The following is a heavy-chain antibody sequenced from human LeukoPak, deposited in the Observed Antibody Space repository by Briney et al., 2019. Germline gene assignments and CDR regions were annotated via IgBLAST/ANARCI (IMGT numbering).Heavy chain of an antibody. CDR1: GYPFTTWE. V-gene: IGHV1-8*01. Sequence: GASVKVSCKTSGYPFTTWEINWVRQAAGRGLEWMGWVHPNGGNTAYAQKFQGRVTMTRDTSISTAYMELSGLTSDDTAVYFCARGPRNAPWGEGPLVTVSS. CDR3: ARGPRNAP. J-gene: IGHJ5*02. CDR2: VHPNGGNT. D-gene: IGHD1-1*01.